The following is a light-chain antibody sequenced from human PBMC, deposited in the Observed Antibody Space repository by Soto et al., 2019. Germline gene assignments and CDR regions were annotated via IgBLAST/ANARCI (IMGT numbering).Light chain of an antibody. CDR2: EIS. J-gene: IGKJ3*01. Sequence: DIQMTQSPSSLSASAGDSVTITCRASQGVRNSLDWYQQKPGKAPKRLIYEISSLQSGVPSRFSGTGSGTEFTLTISSLRPEDFATYYCLQHSSYPFTFGPGTKVDIK. CDR1: QGVRNS. CDR3: LQHSSYPFT. V-gene: IGKV1-17*01.